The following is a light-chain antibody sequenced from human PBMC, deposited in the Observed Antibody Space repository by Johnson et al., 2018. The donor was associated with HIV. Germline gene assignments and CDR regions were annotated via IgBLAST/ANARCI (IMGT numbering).Light chain of an antibody. Sequence: QSVLTQSPSVSAAPGQKVTISCSGSSSNIGNNYVSWYQQLPGTAPKLLIFESATRPSGIPDRFSGSTSGTSATLGITGLQTGDEADYYFGTWDTSLRTGFFGTGTKVTVL. J-gene: IGLJ1*01. CDR2: ESA. V-gene: IGLV1-51*02. CDR1: SSNIGNNY. CDR3: GTWDTSLRTGF.